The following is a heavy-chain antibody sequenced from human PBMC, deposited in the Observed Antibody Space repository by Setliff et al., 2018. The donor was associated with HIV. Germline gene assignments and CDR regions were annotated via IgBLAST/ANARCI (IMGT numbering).Heavy chain of an antibody. J-gene: IGHJ2*01. CDR3: ARQDYYYDSSGYYRWWEPFSWYFDL. CDR1: GGSFSGYY. V-gene: IGHV4-34*01. Sequence: SETLSLTCAVYGGSFSGYYWSWIRQPPGKGLEWIGEINHSGSTNYIPSLKSRVTISVDTSKNQFSLKLSSVTAADTAVYYCARQDYYYDSSGYYRWWEPFSWYFDLWGRGTLVTVSS. D-gene: IGHD3-22*01. CDR2: INHSGST.